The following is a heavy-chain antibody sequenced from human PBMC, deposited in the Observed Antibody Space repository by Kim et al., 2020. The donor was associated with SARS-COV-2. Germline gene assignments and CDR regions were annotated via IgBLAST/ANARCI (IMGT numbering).Heavy chain of an antibody. J-gene: IGHJ3*02. CDR3: AGPVVVTAMDAFDI. Sequence: SQKFQSRFTITRDTSASTAYMELSSLRSEDTAVYYCAGPVVVTAMDAFDIWGQVTMVTVSS. V-gene: IGHV1-3*01. D-gene: IGHD2-21*02.